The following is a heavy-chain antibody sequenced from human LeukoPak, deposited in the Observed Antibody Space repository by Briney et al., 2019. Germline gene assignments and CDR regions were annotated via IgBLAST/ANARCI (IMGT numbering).Heavy chain of an antibody. V-gene: IGHV3-23*01. Sequence: GGSLRLSCAASGFTFSSYAMSWVRQAPGKGLEWVSGTSGSGGTTYYADSVQGRFTISRDNSKKTLFLQMSSLRAEDTAVYYCAKGDVVTAIFPLDYWGQGTLVIVSS. J-gene: IGHJ4*02. CDR3: AKGDVVTAIFPLDY. D-gene: IGHD5-12*01. CDR1: GFTFSSYA. CDR2: TSGSGGTT.